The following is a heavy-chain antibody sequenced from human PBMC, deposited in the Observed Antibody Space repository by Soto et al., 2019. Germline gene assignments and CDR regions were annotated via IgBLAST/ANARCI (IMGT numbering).Heavy chain of an antibody. CDR2: IYYSGST. CDR1: GGSISSGDYY. J-gene: IGHJ6*02. V-gene: IGHV4-30-4*01. CDR3: ARDRGRRYGMDV. D-gene: IGHD3-10*01. Sequence: SETLSLTCTVSGGSISSGDYYWSWIRQPPGKGLEWIGYIYYSGSTYYNPSLKSRVTISVDRSKNQFSLKLSSVTAADTAVYYCARDRGRRYGMDVWGQGTTVTVSS.